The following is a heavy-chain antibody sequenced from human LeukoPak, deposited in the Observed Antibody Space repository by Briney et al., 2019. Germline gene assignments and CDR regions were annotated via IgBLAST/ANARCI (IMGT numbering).Heavy chain of an antibody. Sequence: PSETLSLTCTVSGGSISSYYWSWIRQPPGKGLEWIGYIYYSGSTNYNPSLKSRVTISVDTSKNQFSLKLSSVTAVDTAVCYCATLLGPDAFDIWGQGTMVTVSS. J-gene: IGHJ3*02. CDR2: IYYSGST. CDR1: GGSISSYY. V-gene: IGHV4-59*01. D-gene: IGHD3-10*01. CDR3: ATLLGPDAFDI.